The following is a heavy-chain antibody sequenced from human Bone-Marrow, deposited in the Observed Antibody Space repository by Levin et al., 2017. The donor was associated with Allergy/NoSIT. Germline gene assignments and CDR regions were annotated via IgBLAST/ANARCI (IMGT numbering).Heavy chain of an antibody. D-gene: IGHD1/OR15-1a*01. Sequence: QSGGSLRLSCATSGFTFGRFAMHWVRQAPGKRLEYVSAVTTDGKTTYYANSAKGRFTISRDNSKNTLYLQMGSLRAEDTAMYYCVRGTIWGQGTLVTVSS. CDR1: GFTFGRFA. J-gene: IGHJ4*02. CDR2: VTTDGKTT. V-gene: IGHV3-64*01. CDR3: VRGTI.